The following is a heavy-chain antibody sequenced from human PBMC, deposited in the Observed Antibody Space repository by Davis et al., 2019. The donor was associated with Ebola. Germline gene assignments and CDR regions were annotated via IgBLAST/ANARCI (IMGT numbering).Heavy chain of an antibody. V-gene: IGHV3-7*03. CDR3: AREPNSFDF. CDR2: IKQDGSEK. J-gene: IGHJ4*02. Sequence: GESLKISCAASGFTFSSYWMSWVRQAPGKGLEWVANIKQDGSEKYYVDSVKGRFTISRDNAKNSLYLQMNSLRAEDTGLYFCAREPNSFDFWGQGALVTVST. CDR1: GFTFSSYW.